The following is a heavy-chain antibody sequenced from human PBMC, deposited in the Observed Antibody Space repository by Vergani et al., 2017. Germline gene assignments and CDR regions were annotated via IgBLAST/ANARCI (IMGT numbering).Heavy chain of an antibody. Sequence: QVQLQQWGAGLLKPSETLSLTCAVYGGSFSGYYWSWIRQPPGKGLEWIGEINHSGSTNYNPSLKSRVTISVDTSKNQFSLKLSSVTAADTAVYYCARGSGYASLEYFQHWGQGTLVTVSS. CDR1: GGSFSGYY. CDR2: INHSGST. V-gene: IGHV4-34*01. CDR3: ARGSGYASLEYFQH. J-gene: IGHJ1*01. D-gene: IGHD3-22*01.